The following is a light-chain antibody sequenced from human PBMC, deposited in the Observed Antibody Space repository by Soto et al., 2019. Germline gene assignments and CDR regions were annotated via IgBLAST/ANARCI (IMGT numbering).Light chain of an antibody. J-gene: IGKJ1*01. CDR2: GAS. CDR3: QQYDNCPWT. CDR1: HSLYTN. Sequence: EIELTQSPPTLSASPGETVTLSWRPTHSLYTNYAWYQQTPVQPPRLLISGASTRASGVPSWFSVSGSGTDFTLTITGLQAEDFAMDYCQQYDNCPWTFGHGTKVEI. V-gene: IGKV3-15*01.